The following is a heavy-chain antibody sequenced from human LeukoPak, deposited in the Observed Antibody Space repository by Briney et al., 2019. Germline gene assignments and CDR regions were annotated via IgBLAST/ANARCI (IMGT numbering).Heavy chain of an antibody. CDR3: ARVPSGGPFDY. CDR1: GGTFSSYA. CDR2: IIPIFGTA. J-gene: IGHJ4*02. Sequence: ASVKVSCKASGGTFSSYAISWVRQAPGQGLEWMGGIIPIFGTANYAQRLQGRVTMTTDTSTSTAYMELRSLTSDDTAVYYCARVPSGGPFDYWGQGTLVTVSS. V-gene: IGHV1-69*05. D-gene: IGHD2-15*01.